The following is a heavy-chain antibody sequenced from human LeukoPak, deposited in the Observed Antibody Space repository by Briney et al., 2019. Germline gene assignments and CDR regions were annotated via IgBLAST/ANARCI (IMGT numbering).Heavy chain of an antibody. CDR3: AKDRRGYSGYGFDL. D-gene: IGHD5-12*01. CDR1: GFTFDDYA. Sequence: GGSLRLSCAASGFTFDDYAMHWVRQAPGKGLEWVSGISWNSGSIGYADSVKGRFTISRDSAKNSLYLQMNSLRAEDTALYYCAKDRRGYSGYGFDLWGRGTLVTVSS. J-gene: IGHJ2*01. CDR2: ISWNSGSI. V-gene: IGHV3-9*01.